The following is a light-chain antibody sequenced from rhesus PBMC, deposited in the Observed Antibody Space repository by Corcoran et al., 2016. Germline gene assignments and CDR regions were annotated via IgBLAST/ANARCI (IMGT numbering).Light chain of an antibody. Sequence: QAALTQPRSVSGSPGQSVTISCTGTSSDIGAYIYVSWYQQLPGTAPRLMIYELSKQPSGVSDRFSGSKSGNTASLTISGLQADDEADYYCSSHAGDKTFIFGAGTRLTVL. CDR1: SSDIGAYIY. J-gene: IGLJ1*01. CDR3: SSHAGDKTFI. CDR2: ELS. V-gene: IGLV2-32*02.